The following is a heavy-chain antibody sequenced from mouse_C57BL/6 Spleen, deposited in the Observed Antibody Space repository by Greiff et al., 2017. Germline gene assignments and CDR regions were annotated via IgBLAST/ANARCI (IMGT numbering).Heavy chain of an antibody. Sequence: EVQLVESGGGLVQPGGSLKLSCAASGFTFSDYYMYWVRQTPEKRLEWVAYISNGGGSTYYPDTVKGRFTISRDNAKNTLYLQMSRLQSEDTAMYDSDYYYSDYGGGDIDYWGQGTTVTVSS. V-gene: IGHV5-12*01. D-gene: IGHD1-1*02. J-gene: IGHJ2*01. CDR2: ISNGGGST. CDR3: DYYYSDYGGGDIDY. CDR1: GFTFSDYY.